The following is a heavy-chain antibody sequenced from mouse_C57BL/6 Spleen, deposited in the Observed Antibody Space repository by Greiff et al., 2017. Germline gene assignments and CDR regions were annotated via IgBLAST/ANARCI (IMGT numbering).Heavy chain of an antibody. Sequence: VQLQQSGAELVRPGASVKLSCKASGYTFTDYYINWVKQRPGQGLEWIARIYPGSGNTYYNEKFKGKATLTAEKSSSTAYMQLSSLTSEDSAVYFCAREGVPYAMDYWGQGTSVTVSS. CDR2: IYPGSGNT. CDR1: GYTFTDYY. CDR3: AREGVPYAMDY. J-gene: IGHJ4*01. V-gene: IGHV1-76*01.